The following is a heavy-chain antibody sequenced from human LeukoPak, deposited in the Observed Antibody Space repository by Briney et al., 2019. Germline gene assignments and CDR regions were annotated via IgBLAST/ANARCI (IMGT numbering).Heavy chain of an antibody. Sequence: ASVKVSCKASGYTFTGYYMHWVRQAPGQGLEWMGWINPNSGGTNYAQKFQGRVTMTRDTSISTAYMELSRLRSDDTAVYYCARDPYSSSSNGWFDPWGQGTLVTVSS. CDR3: ARDPYSSSSNGWFDP. CDR2: INPNSGGT. D-gene: IGHD6-6*01. V-gene: IGHV1-2*02. J-gene: IGHJ5*02. CDR1: GYTFTGYY.